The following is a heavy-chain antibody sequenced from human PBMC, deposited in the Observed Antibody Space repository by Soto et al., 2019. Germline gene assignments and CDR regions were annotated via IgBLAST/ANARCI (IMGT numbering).Heavy chain of an antibody. Sequence: PSETLSLTCTVSGGSISSGGYYWSWIRQHPGKGLEWIGYIYYSGSTYYNPSLKSRVTISVDTSKNQFSLKLSSVTATDTAVYYCAREVKMYYYYGMDVWGQGTTVTVSS. CDR2: IYYSGST. J-gene: IGHJ6*02. V-gene: IGHV4-31*03. CDR3: AREVKMYYYYGMDV. CDR1: GGSISSGGYY.